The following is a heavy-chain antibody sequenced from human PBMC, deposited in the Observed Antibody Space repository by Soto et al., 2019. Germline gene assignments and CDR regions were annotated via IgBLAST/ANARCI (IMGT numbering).Heavy chain of an antibody. CDR2: INHSGST. V-gene: IGHV4-34*01. CDR3: ARGLVRISNKKRGGGSYYMDV. Sequence: QVQLQQWGAGLLKPSETLSLTCAVYGGSFSGYYWSWIRQPPGKGLEWIGEINHSGSTNYNPSLKSRVTISVDTSKNQFSLKLSSVTAADTAVYYCARGLVRISNKKRGGGSYYMDVWGKGTTVTVSS. CDR1: GGSFSGYY. D-gene: IGHD3-16*01. J-gene: IGHJ6*03.